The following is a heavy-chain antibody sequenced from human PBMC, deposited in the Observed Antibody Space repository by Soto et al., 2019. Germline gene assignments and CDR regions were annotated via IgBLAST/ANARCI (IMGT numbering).Heavy chain of an antibody. J-gene: IGHJ4*02. Sequence: GGSLRLSCAASGFTFSSYAMSWVRQAPGKGLEWVSAISGSGGSTYYADSVKGRFTISRDNSKNTLYLQMNSLRAEDTAVYYCAKAHIGGGYSYGYKDYWGQGTLVTVSS. CDR1: GFTFSSYA. V-gene: IGHV3-23*01. D-gene: IGHD5-18*01. CDR2: ISGSGGST. CDR3: AKAHIGGGYSYGYKDY.